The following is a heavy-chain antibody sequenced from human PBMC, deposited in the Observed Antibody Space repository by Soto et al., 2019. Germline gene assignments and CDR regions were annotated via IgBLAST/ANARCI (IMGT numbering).Heavy chain of an antibody. D-gene: IGHD6-19*01. Sequence: SETLSLTCTVSGGSISSYYWSWIRQPPGKGLEWIGYIYYSGSTNYNPSLKSRVTISVDTSKNQFSLKLSSVTAADTAVYYCASSGIAVAGMGNFDYWGQGTLVTVSS. CDR2: IYYSGST. V-gene: IGHV4-59*01. CDR3: ASSGIAVAGMGNFDY. CDR1: GGSISSYY. J-gene: IGHJ4*02.